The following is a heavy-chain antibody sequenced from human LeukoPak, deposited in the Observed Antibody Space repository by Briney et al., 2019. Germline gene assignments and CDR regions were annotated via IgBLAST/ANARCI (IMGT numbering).Heavy chain of an antibody. J-gene: IGHJ4*02. Sequence: GGSLRLSCAASGFTFSIYAMIWVRQAPGKGLEGVSDISGSGGSTYYADSVKGRFTISRDNSKNRVYLQMNSLRAEDTGVYYCAKDPTKIYYDSSGPPDYWGQGTLVTVSS. D-gene: IGHD3-22*01. CDR1: GFTFSIYA. CDR2: ISGSGGST. V-gene: IGHV3-23*01. CDR3: AKDPTKIYYDSSGPPDY.